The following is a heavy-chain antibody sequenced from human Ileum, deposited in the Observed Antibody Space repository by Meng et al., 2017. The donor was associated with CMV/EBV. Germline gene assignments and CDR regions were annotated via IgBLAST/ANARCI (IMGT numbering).Heavy chain of an antibody. CDR3: ARDRTVNVVVPAAIRTGRDYYGMDV. CDR1: GFPFRSYR. CDR2: ISSSSSYI. D-gene: IGHD2-2*02. Sequence: GESLKISCAASGFPFRSYRMNWGRQAPGKGLEWVSSISSSSSYIYYADSVKGRFTISRDNAKNSLYLQMDSLRAEDTAVYYCARDRTVNVVVPAAIRTGRDYYGMDVWGQGTTVTVSS. J-gene: IGHJ6*02. V-gene: IGHV3-21*01.